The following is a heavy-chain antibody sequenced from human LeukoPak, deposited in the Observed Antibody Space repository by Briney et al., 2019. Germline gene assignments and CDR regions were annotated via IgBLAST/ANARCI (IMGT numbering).Heavy chain of an antibody. D-gene: IGHD1-26*01. V-gene: IGHV4-59*01. Sequence: SETLSLTCTVPGGSISSYYWSWIRQPPGKGLEWIGYIFYNGSTHYNPSLKSRVTISLDTSKNQFSLKLASVTAADTAVYYCAREGGSYGGDFDYWGQGTLVTVSS. CDR2: IFYNGST. CDR3: AREGGSYGGDFDY. J-gene: IGHJ4*02. CDR1: GGSISSYY.